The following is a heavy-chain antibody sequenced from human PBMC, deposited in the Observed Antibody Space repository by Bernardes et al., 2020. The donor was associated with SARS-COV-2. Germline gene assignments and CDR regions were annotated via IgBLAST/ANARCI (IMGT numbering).Heavy chain of an antibody. CDR1: GFTVNSHA. Sequence: GGSLSLSCIASGFTVNSHAMHWVRQAPGKGLKYVAGISSGGVSTTYADSVKGRVTISRDNFKNTLYLQMGSLRPEDTAVYYCARADFSGWDPDYGLDVWGQGTTVTVSS. J-gene: IGHJ6*02. CDR3: ARADFSGWDPDYGLDV. D-gene: IGHD6-19*01. CDR2: ISSGGVST. V-gene: IGHV3-64*02.